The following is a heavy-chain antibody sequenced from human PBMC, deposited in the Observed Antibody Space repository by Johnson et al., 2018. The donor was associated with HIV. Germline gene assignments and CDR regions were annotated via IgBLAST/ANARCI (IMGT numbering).Heavy chain of an antibody. CDR3: ARDGRDLVTRGGFDV. CDR2: ISNSGSKA. CDR1: GFTFTDYY. V-gene: IGHV3-11*04. Sequence: VQLVESGGGLVEPGGSLRLSCAASGFTFTDYYMTWIRQAPGKGLEWISYISNSGSKADYADSVKGRFTISGDNTKISLYLQLNSLRAEDTAVYYCARDGRDLVTRGGFDVWGPGTVVTVSS. J-gene: IGHJ3*01. D-gene: IGHD5-18*01.